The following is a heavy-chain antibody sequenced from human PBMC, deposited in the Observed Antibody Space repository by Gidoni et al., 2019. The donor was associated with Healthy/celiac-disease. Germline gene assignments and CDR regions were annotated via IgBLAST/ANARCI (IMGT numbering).Heavy chain of an antibody. CDR2: IVVGSGKT. Sequence: QMQLVQSGPEVKKPGTSVKVSCKASGFTFTSSAVQWVRQARGQRLEWIGWIVVGSGKTNYAQKFQERVTITRDMSTSTAYMELSSLRSEDTAVYYCAAGHPSGWYFDYWGQGTLVTVSS. CDR3: AAGHPSGWYFDY. D-gene: IGHD6-19*01. V-gene: IGHV1-58*01. J-gene: IGHJ4*02. CDR1: GFTFTSSA.